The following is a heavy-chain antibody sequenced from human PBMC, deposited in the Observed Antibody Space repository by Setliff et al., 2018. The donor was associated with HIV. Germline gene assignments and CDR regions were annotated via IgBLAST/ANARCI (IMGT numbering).Heavy chain of an antibody. V-gene: IGHV4-31*03. CDR1: GGSISSGSYY. CDR3: ARGGIQLPDF. Sequence: SETLSLTCTVSGGSISSGSYYWSWIRQHPGKGLEYIGCLYFRGTTHYNPSLKSRVDISVDASNNQFSLHLSSVTAADTAVYFCARGGIQLPDFWGQGRLVTVPQ. D-gene: IGHD1-1*01. CDR2: LYFRGTT. J-gene: IGHJ4*02.